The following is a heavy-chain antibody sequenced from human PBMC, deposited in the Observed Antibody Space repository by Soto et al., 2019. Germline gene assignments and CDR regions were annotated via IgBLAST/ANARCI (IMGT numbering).Heavy chain of an antibody. V-gene: IGHV3-23*01. Sequence: EVQLLESGGGLVQPGGSLRLSCAASGFTFNNYGMSWVRQAPGKGLEWVSAITDSGGSTYYADSVKGRFTISRDNSKNTVYLQMNSLRVEDTAVYYCANYSYWGQGTLVTVSS. CDR3: ANYSY. D-gene: IGHD2-15*01. CDR2: ITDSGGST. J-gene: IGHJ4*02. CDR1: GFTFNNYG.